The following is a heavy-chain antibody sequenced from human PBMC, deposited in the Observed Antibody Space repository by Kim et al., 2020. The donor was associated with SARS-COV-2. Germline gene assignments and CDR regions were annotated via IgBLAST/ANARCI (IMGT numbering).Heavy chain of an antibody. CDR2: ISSTGSIM. J-gene: IGHJ4*02. V-gene: IGHV3-48*02. CDR1: GFTFSAYA. D-gene: IGHD2-15*01. Sequence: GGSLRLSCAASGFTFSAYAMTWVRQAPWKGLEWVSFISSTGSIMYHADSVEGRFTISRDNAKNSVSLQMNSLREEDTAMYYCASRGYYIDFWGQGTLVTV. CDR3: ASRGYYIDF.